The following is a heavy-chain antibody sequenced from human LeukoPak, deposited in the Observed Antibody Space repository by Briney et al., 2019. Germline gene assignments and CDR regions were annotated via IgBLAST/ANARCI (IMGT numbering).Heavy chain of an antibody. J-gene: IGHJ6*03. CDR1: GFTFSDYY. CDR2: ISSSGSTI. D-gene: IGHD5-12*01. CDR3: ARVGQGVTTIRYYYYYMDV. Sequence: PGGSLRLSCAASGFTFSDYYMSWIRQAPGKGLEWVSYISSSGSTIYYADSVKGRFTISRDNAKNSLDLQMNSLRAEDTAVYYCARVGQGVTTIRYYYYYMDVWGKGTTVTVSS. V-gene: IGHV3-11*01.